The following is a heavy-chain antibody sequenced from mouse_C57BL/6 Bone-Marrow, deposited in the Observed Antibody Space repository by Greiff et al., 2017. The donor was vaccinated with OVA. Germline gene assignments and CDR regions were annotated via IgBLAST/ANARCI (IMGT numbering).Heavy chain of an antibody. CDR3: TDYYYGRY. Sequence: EVKLMESGGGLVQPGGSMKLSCVASGFTFSNYWMNWVRQSPEKGLEWVAQIRLKSDNYATHYAESVKGRFTISRDDSKSSVYLQMNNLRAEDTGISYCTDYYYGRYWGQGTTLTVSS. J-gene: IGHJ2*01. CDR1: GFTFSNYW. CDR2: IRLKSDNYAT. D-gene: IGHD1-1*01. V-gene: IGHV6-3*01.